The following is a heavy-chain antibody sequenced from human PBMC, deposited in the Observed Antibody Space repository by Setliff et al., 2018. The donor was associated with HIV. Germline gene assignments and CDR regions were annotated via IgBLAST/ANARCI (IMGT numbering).Heavy chain of an antibody. Sequence: SVKVSCKASRGTFSSYGSNWVRQAPGQGLEWMGGIIPILGIANYAQKFKGRVTITADKSTSTVYMELRSLRSEDTAVYYCARDHDSSAYTYFDYWGQGTLVTVSS. V-gene: IGHV1-69*10. CDR3: ARDHDSSAYTYFDY. CDR2: IIPILGIA. CDR1: RGTFSSYG. D-gene: IGHD3-22*01. J-gene: IGHJ4*02.